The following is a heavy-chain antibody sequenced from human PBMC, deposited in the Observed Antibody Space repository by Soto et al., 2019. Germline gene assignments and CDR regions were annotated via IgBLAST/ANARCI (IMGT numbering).Heavy chain of an antibody. CDR2: ISSSSSYI. D-gene: IGHD3-9*01. V-gene: IGHV3-21*01. CDR3: ARDVSTFLTGYSDAFDI. CDR1: GFTFSSYS. J-gene: IGHJ3*02. Sequence: PGGSLRLSCAASGFTFSSYSMNWVRQAPGKGLEWVSSISSSSSYIYYADSVKGRFTISRDNAKNSLYLQMNSLRAEDTAVYYCARDVSTFLTGYSDAFDIWGQGTMVTVSS.